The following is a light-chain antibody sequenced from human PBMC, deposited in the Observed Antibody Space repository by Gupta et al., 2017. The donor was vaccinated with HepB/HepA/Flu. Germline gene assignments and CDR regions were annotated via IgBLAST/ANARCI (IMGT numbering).Light chain of an antibody. CDR1: QGISNS. CDR3: QQYNSYPVT. V-gene: IGKV1-16*01. J-gene: IGKJ1*01. Sequence: DIQITQSPSSLSASIGDRITITCRASQGISNSLAWFQQKPGKAPKSLIHTASTLQSGVPSRFSGSGFGTDFSLTISSLQPEDFAIYYCQQYNSYPVTFGQGTKVEIK. CDR2: TAS.